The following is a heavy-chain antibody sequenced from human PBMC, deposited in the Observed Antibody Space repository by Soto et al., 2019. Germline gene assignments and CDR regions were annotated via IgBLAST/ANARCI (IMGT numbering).Heavy chain of an antibody. CDR2: IYYRGST. V-gene: IGHV4-39*01. CDR1: GCSISSSSYY. CDR3: ARHGDCSGSFDY. Sequence: QLQLQESGPGLVKPSETLSLTCTVSGCSISSSSYYWGWIRQPTGKGLAWIGSIYYRGSTYYNPSVKSRVTISVDTSKNQFSMKRSSVTAADTAVYYCARHGDCSGSFDYWGQGTLVTVSS. J-gene: IGHJ4*02. D-gene: IGHD3-10*02.